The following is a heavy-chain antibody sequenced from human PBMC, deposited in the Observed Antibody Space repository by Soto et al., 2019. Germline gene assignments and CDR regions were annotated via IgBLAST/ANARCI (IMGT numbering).Heavy chain of an antibody. Sequence: SETLSLTCTVSGGSISSGGYYWSWIRQHPGKGLEWIGYIYYSGSTYYNPSLKSRVTISVDTSKNQFSLKLSSVTAADTAVYYCARDRPMIGDAFDIWGQGTMVTVSS. V-gene: IGHV4-31*03. D-gene: IGHD3-22*01. CDR3: ARDRPMIGDAFDI. J-gene: IGHJ3*02. CDR2: IYYSGST. CDR1: GGSISSGGYY.